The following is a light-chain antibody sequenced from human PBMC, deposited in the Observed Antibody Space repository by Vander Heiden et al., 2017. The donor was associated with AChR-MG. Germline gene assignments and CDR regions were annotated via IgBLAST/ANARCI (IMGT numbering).Light chain of an antibody. Sequence: QAVVTPEPSLPVSPRGTVPPARGSSTGAVTSTHYPYWFQQKPGQAPGTLIYDTNDKLSWTPARFSGSLLGDKAALTLSGAQPEDEADYYCLLSDSGPLGPRPVFGGGTRLTVL. CDR3: LLSDSGPLGPRPV. CDR2: DTN. J-gene: IGLJ2*01. CDR1: TGAVTSTHY. V-gene: IGLV7-46*01.